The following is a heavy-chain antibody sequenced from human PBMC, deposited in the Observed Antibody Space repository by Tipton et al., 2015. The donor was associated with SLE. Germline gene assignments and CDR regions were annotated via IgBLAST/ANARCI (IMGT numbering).Heavy chain of an antibody. J-gene: IGHJ1*01. CDR3: VHAEYFHH. CDR1: GKSFSGYY. V-gene: IGHV4-34*01. CDR2: INHSGST. Sequence: TLSLTCAVYGKSFSGYYWSWIRQPPGKGLEWIGEINHSGSTNYNPSLKSRVTISVDTSKNQFSLKVHSVTAADTAVYYCVHAEYFHHWGQGTLVTVSS.